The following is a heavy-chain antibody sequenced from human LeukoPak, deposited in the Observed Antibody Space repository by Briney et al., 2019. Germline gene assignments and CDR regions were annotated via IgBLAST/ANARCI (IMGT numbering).Heavy chain of an antibody. CDR3: TKGTVANIFDY. J-gene: IGHJ4*02. CDR1: GYTFTSYY. CDR2: INPSGGST. D-gene: IGHD4-11*01. V-gene: IGHV1-46*01. Sequence: ASVKVSCKASGYTFTSYYMHWVRQAPGQGLEWMGIINPSGGSTSYAQKFQGRVTMTRDTSTSTVYMELSSLRSEDTAVYYCTKGTVANIFDYWGQGTLVTVSS.